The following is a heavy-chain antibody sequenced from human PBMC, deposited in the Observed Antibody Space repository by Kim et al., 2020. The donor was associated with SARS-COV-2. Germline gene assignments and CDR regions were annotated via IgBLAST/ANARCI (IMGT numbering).Heavy chain of an antibody. J-gene: IGHJ6*01. CDR3: AGQTGGSGSDYKDYYYG. D-gene: IGHD3-10*01. CDR2: IYYSGST. Sequence: SETLSPTCAVSGGSISSGGYSWSWIRQPPGKGLEWIGYIYYSGSTYYNPSLKSRVTISVDRSKNQFSLKLSSVTAADTAVYYCAGQTGGSGSDYKDYYYG. V-gene: IGHV4-30-2*01. CDR1: GGSISSGGYS.